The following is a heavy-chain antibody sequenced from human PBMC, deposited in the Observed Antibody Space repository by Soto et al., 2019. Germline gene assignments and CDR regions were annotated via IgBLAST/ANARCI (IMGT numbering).Heavy chain of an antibody. Sequence: PGGSLRLSCAASGFTFSNAWMSWVRQAPGKGLEWVGRIKSKTDGGTTDYAAPVKGRFTISRDDSKNTLYLQMNSLKTEDTAVYYCTTESGDLGYCSSTSCLHWFDPWGQGTLVTVSS. V-gene: IGHV3-15*01. CDR3: TTESGDLGYCSSTSCLHWFDP. CDR1: GFTFSNAW. D-gene: IGHD2-2*01. CDR2: IKSKTDGGTT. J-gene: IGHJ5*02.